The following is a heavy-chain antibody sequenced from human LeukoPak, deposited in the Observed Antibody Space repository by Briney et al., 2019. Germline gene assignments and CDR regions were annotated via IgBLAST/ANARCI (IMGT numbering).Heavy chain of an antibody. CDR3: ARLLYAGVTDDGMDV. D-gene: IGHD4-23*01. CDR2: IYYSGST. CDR1: GGSISSSSYY. V-gene: IGHV4-39*01. Sequence: SETLSLTCTVSGGSISSSSYYWGWIRQPPGKGLEWIGSIYYSGSTYYNPSLKSRVTISVDTSKNQFSLKLSSVTAADTAAYYCARLLYAGVTDDGMDVWGQGTTVTVSS. J-gene: IGHJ6*02.